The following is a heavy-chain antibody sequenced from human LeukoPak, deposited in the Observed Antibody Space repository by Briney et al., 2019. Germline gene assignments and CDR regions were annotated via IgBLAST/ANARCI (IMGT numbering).Heavy chain of an antibody. CDR2: IWYDGSNK. D-gene: IGHD2-2*01. J-gene: IGHJ3*02. CDR3: ARSVVVVAAARDDAFDI. V-gene: IGHV3-33*01. Sequence: GGSLRLSCAASGFTFSSYGMHWVRQALGKGLEWVAVIWYDGSNKYYADSVKGRFTISRDNSKNTLYLQMNSLRAEDTAVYYCARSVVVVAAARDDAFDIWGQGTMVTVSS. CDR1: GFTFSSYG.